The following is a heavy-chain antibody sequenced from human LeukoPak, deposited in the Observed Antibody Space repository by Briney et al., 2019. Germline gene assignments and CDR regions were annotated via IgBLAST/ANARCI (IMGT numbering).Heavy chain of an antibody. J-gene: IGHJ4*02. CDR1: GFTFSSYW. CDR3: ARSLGQWLVERGFDY. D-gene: IGHD6-19*01. Sequence: GSLRLSCAASGFTFSSYWMSWVRQAPGKGLEWVANIKQDGSEKYYVDSVKGRFTISRDNAKNSLYLQMNSLRAEDTAVYYCARSLGQWLVERGFDYWGQGTLVTVSS. V-gene: IGHV3-7*01. CDR2: IKQDGSEK.